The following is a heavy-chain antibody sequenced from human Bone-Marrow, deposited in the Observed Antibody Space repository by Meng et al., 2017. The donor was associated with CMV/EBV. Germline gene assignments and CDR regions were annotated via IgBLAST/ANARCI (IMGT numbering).Heavy chain of an antibody. V-gene: IGHV3-23*03. CDR1: GFTFSSYA. CDR3: ARVDFGTTVTHALVYGMDV. J-gene: IGHJ6*04. Sequence: GESPKISCAASGFTFSSYAMSWVRQAPGKGLEWVSVIYSGGSSTYYADSVKGRFTISRDNAKNSLYLQMNSLRAEDTAVYYCARVDFGTTVTHALVYGMDVWAKGTTVTVSS. D-gene: IGHD4-11*01. CDR2: IYSGGSST.